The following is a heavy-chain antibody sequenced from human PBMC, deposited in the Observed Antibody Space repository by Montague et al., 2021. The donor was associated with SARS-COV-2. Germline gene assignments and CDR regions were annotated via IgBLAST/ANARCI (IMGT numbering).Heavy chain of an antibody. V-gene: IGHV4-39*07. Sequence: SETLSLTCTVSGGAISSSSYYWGWIRQPPGKGLEWIGSIYYSGSTYYNPSLKSRVTISVDTSKNQFSLKLSSVTAADTAVYYCARDTRITMLVWVNRYGMDVWGQGTTVTVSS. CDR2: IYYSGST. J-gene: IGHJ6*02. CDR3: ARDTRITMLVWVNRYGMDV. D-gene: IGHD3-22*01. CDR1: GGAISSSSYY.